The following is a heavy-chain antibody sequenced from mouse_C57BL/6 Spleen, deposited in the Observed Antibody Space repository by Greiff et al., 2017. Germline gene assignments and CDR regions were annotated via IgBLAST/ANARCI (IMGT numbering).Heavy chain of an antibody. Sequence: EVQLQQSGAELVRPGASVKLSCTASGFNIKDDYMHWVKQRPEQGLEWIGWIVPENGDTEYASKFQGKATITADTSSNTAYLQLSSLTSEDTAVYYCTTYYYGSSYDAMDYWGQGTSVTVSS. D-gene: IGHD1-1*01. CDR3: TTYYYGSSYDAMDY. CDR2: IVPENGDT. V-gene: IGHV14-4*01. CDR1: GFNIKDDY. J-gene: IGHJ4*01.